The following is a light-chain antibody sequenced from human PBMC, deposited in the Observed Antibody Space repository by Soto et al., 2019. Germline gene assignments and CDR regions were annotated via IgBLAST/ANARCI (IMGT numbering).Light chain of an antibody. CDR1: QSVSSSF. J-gene: IGKJ1*01. CDR3: HQYVSSLT. CDR2: GAS. Sequence: EIVLTQSPGSLSLSPGERATLSCRASQSVSSSFFAWYQQQPGQAPRLLIFGASVRATGVPDRFSGSGSGTDFTLTSSRLEPDDFAVYYCHQYVSSLTFGQGTKVEIK. V-gene: IGKV3-20*01.